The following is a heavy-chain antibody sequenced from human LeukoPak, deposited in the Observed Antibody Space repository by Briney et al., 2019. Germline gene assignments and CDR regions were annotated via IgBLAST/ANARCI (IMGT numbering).Heavy chain of an antibody. V-gene: IGHV3-13*01. Sequence: GGSLRLSCAASGFTFSSYDMHWVRQARGKGLEWVSAIGTAGDTYYPGSVKGRFTISRENAKNSLYLQMNSLRAGDTAVYYCARESRSYGAFDIWGQGTMVTVSS. J-gene: IGHJ3*02. CDR2: IGTAGDT. CDR3: ARESRSYGAFDI. D-gene: IGHD1-26*01. CDR1: GFTFSSYD.